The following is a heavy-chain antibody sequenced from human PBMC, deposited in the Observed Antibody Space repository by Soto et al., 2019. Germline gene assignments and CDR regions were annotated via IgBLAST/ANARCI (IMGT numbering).Heavy chain of an antibody. D-gene: IGHD3-10*01. V-gene: IGHV3-23*01. CDR1: GFTFSSYA. Sequence: GGSLRLSCAASGFTFSSYAMSWVRQAPGKGLEWVSAISGSGGSTYYADSVKGRFTISRDNSKNTLYLQMNSLRAEDTAVYYCAKDRAYYYGSGRSPSFDYWGRGTLVTVSS. CDR3: AKDRAYYYGSGRSPSFDY. CDR2: ISGSGGST. J-gene: IGHJ4*02.